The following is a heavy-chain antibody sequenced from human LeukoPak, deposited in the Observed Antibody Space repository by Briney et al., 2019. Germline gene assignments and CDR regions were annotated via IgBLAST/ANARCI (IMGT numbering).Heavy chain of an antibody. D-gene: IGHD4/OR15-4a*01. CDR2: IKQDGNEK. CDR3: ARDTLGEGEDANYAVYYFDY. Sequence: GGSLRLSCAASGFTFSTYWMSWVRQAPGKGLEWVANIKQDGNEKYYADSVKGRFTISRDNGKNSLDLQMNSLRADDTAVYYCARDTLGEGEDANYAVYYFDYWGQGTVVTVSS. J-gene: IGHJ4*02. V-gene: IGHV3-7*01. CDR1: GFTFSTYW.